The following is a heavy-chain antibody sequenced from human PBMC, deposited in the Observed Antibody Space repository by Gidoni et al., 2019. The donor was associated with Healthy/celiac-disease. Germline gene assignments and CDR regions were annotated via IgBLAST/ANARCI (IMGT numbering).Heavy chain of an antibody. J-gene: IGHJ4*02. CDR2: ISYDGSNT. CDR1: GFTFSSYS. D-gene: IGHD1-26*01. CDR3: AKDYYEWELLGGGFFDY. V-gene: IGHV3-30*18. Sequence: QVQLVESGGGVVKPGGFLRLSCAASGFTFSSYSRQWVRQGPGKGLELVAVISYDGSNTYYADSVKCRFTISRDNSKNTLYLQMNSLRAEDTAVYYCAKDYYEWELLGGGFFDYWGQGTLVTVSS.